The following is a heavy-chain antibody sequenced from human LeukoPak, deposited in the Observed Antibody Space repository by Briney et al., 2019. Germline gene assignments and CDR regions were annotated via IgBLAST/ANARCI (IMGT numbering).Heavy chain of an antibody. J-gene: IGHJ3*02. V-gene: IGHV7-4-1*02. Sequence: ASVKVSCKASGYTFTGYYMHWVRQAPGQGLEWMGWINTNTGSPNNAQGFTGRFVFSLDTSVSTAYLQISSLKAEDTAVYYCTREAYCSGGSCPGTLGAFDIWGQGTMVTVSS. CDR3: TREAYCSGGSCPGTLGAFDI. CDR2: INTNTGSP. D-gene: IGHD2-15*01. CDR1: GYTFTGYY.